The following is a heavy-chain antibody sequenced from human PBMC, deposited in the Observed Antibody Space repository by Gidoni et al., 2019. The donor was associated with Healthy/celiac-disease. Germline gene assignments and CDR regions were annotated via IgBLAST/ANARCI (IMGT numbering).Heavy chain of an antibody. CDR1: GYSFTSYW. CDR3: ARHVGSAYYYYYMDV. J-gene: IGHJ6*03. CDR2: IDPGDSDT. Sequence: EVQLVQSGAEVKKPGESLKISCKGSGYSFTSYWIVWVRQMPGKGLEWMGIIDPGDSDTRYSPSFQGQVTISADKSISTAYLQWSSLKAADTAMYYCARHVGSAYYYYYMDVWGKGTTVTVSS. D-gene: IGHD3-10*01. V-gene: IGHV5-51*01.